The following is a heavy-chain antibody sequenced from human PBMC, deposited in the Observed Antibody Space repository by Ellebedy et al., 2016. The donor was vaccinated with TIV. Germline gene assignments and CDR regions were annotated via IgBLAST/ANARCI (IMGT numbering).Heavy chain of an antibody. J-gene: IGHJ4*02. D-gene: IGHD6-13*01. V-gene: IGHV1-24*01. CDR2: FDPEDGER. Sequence: ASVKVSCKVSGYSLTELSIHWVRQAPGKGPEWMGSFDPEDGERVYAQKFQDRVTVTEDTSTETVYMELSSLRSDDTAVYYCATDLSSGSRAPAFDCWGQGTLVTVSS. CDR1: GYSLTELS. CDR3: ATDLSSGSRAPAFDC.